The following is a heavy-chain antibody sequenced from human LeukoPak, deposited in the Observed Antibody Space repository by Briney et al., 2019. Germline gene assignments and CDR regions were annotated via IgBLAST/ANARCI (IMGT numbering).Heavy chain of an antibody. CDR1: GFTFSSFG. J-gene: IGHJ6*03. V-gene: IGHV3-30*03. CDR2: IANDGKTT. CDR3: ARQGGSMVRGTSYYYYYMDV. D-gene: IGHD3-10*01. Sequence: PGRSLRLSCAASGFTFSSFGMHWVRQAPGKGPEWVAVIANDGKTTYYADSVKGRFTISRDNSKNTLYLQMNSLRSEDTAVYYCARQGGSMVRGTSYYYYYMDVWGKGTTVTISS.